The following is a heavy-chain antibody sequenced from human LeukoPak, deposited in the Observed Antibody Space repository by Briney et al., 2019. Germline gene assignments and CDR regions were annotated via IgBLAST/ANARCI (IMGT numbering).Heavy chain of an antibody. V-gene: IGHV1-2*06. D-gene: IGHD1-26*01. CDR1: GYTFTGYY. Sequence: GASVKVSCKASGYTFTGYYMHWVRQAPGQGLEWMGRINPNIGGTNYAQKFQGRVTMTRDTSISIIYMELSRLRSDDTAVYYCARVGAGLNDAFDIWGQGTMVTVSS. CDR2: INPNIGGT. CDR3: ARVGAGLNDAFDI. J-gene: IGHJ3*02.